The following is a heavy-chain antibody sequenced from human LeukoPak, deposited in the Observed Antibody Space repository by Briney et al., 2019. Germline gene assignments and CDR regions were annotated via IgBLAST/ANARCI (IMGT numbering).Heavy chain of an antibody. Sequence: GESLKISCKGSGYSFTSYWIGWVRQMPGKGLEWMGIIYPGDSDTRYSPSFQGQVTISADKSISTAYLQWSSLKASDTAMYYCASSREWELLGGAFDIWGQGTMVTVSS. D-gene: IGHD1-26*01. CDR1: GYSFTSYW. CDR2: IYPGDSDT. CDR3: ASSREWELLGGAFDI. J-gene: IGHJ3*02. V-gene: IGHV5-51*01.